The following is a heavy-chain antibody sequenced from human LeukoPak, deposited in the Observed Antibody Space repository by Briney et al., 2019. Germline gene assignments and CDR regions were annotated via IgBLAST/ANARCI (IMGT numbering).Heavy chain of an antibody. D-gene: IGHD2-21*02. V-gene: IGHV3-23*01. CDR1: GFNFANHA. J-gene: IGHJ4*02. CDR2: ISGGGDIT. Sequence: GGSLSLSCAASGFNFANHAMNWVRQTPGKGLEWVSAISGGGDITYYADSVTGRFTISRDNSKDTLFLQMHSLRPGDTAVYYCVREDTPATANYWGQGTLVTISS. CDR3: VREDTPATANY.